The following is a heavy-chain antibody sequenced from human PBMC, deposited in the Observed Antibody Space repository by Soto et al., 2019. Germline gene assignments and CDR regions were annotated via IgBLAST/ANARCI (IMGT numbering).Heavy chain of an antibody. Sequence: SQTLSLTCAISGDSVSSNSAAWNWIRQSPSRGLEWLGRTYYRSKWYNDYAVSVKSRITINPDTSKNQFSLQLNSVTPEDTAVFYCARAFHPFGELTHWFDPWGQGTLVTVSS. J-gene: IGHJ5*02. CDR2: TYYRSKWYN. D-gene: IGHD3-10*01. CDR1: GDSVSSNSAA. CDR3: ARAFHPFGELTHWFDP. V-gene: IGHV6-1*01.